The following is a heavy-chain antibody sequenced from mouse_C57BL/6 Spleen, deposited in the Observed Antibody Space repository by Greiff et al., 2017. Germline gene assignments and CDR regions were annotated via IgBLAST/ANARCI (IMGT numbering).Heavy chain of an antibody. J-gene: IGHJ3*01. CDR1: GYTFTSYW. CDR2: IHPNSGST. CDR3: AREYYGSSPAWFAY. D-gene: IGHD1-1*01. V-gene: IGHV1-64*01. Sequence: QVQLQQPGAELVKPGASVKLSCKASGYTFTSYWMHWVKQRPGQGLEWIGMIHPNSGSTNYNEKFKSKATLTVDKSSSTAYMQLSSLTSEDSAVYYCAREYYGSSPAWFAYWGQGTLVTVSA.